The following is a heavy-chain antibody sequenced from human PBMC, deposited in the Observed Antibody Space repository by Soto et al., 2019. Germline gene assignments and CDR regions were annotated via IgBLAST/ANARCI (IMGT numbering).Heavy chain of an antibody. CDR2: FGTAGDT. CDR1: GFTFSSYD. J-gene: IGHJ4*02. Sequence: EVQLVESGGGLVQLGGSLRLSCAASGFTFSSYDMHWVRQATGKGLEWVSAFGTAGDTYYPGSVKGRFTISRENAKNSVYHQMNSLRPEDTAVYYCVRDAEDTGYFDYWGQGTLVTVSS. D-gene: IGHD7-27*01. CDR3: VRDAEDTGYFDY. V-gene: IGHV3-13*01.